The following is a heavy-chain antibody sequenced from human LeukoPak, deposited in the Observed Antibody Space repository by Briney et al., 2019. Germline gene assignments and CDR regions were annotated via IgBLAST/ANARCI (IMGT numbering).Heavy chain of an antibody. V-gene: IGHV3-43*02. J-gene: IGHJ6*02. CDR2: IKADGSGT. D-gene: IGHD2/OR15-2a*01. Sequence: QPRGALRLSCAASGFTIGPYAMYWVRQGPGRGLEWVSVIKADGSGTFYADSVRGRFTTSRDNSKNSLYLQMNSLTSEDTALYYCATWAFYHNLDVWGQGTTVIVSS. CDR1: GFTIGPYA. CDR3: ATWAFYHNLDV.